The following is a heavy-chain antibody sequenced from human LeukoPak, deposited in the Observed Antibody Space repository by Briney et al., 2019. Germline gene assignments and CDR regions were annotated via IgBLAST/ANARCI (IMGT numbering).Heavy chain of an antibody. J-gene: IGHJ4*02. D-gene: IGHD2-2*01. V-gene: IGHV3-7*01. CDR1: GFTFSSYW. CDR2: IKQDGSEK. Sequence: PGGSLRLSCAASGFTFSSYWMSWVRQAPGKGLEWVANIKQDGSEKYYVDSVKGRFTISRDNAKNSLYLQMNSLRAEDTAVHYCARAFGLPAAYFDYWGQGTLVTVSS. CDR3: ARAFGLPAAYFDY.